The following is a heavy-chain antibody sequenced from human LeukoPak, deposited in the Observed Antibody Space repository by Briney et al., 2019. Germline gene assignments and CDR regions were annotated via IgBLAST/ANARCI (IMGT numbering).Heavy chain of an antibody. D-gene: IGHD3-10*01. CDR1: AFTFSSYS. CDR2: ISSSGSYI. CDR3: AKVVYAGSPTPDRFDP. Sequence: GGSLRLSCAASAFTFSSYSMNWVRQAPGKGLERVSSISSSGSYIYYADSVKGRFTISRDNSKNTLYLQMNSLRAEDTAVYYCAKVVYAGSPTPDRFDPWGQGTLVTVSS. J-gene: IGHJ5*02. V-gene: IGHV3-21*04.